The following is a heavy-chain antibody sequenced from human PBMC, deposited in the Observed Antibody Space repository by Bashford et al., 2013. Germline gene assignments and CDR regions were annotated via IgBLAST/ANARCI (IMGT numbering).Heavy chain of an antibody. J-gene: IGHJ4*02. V-gene: IGHV3-23*05. Sequence: GSLRLSCAASGFTFSNYAMTWVRQAPGKGLEWVSAIFSGGDSYYADSVRGRFTISRDNSKNTLYLQMNSLRAEDTAIYYCAKTFGVAATHPGDYWGQGALVTVSS. CDR3: AKTFGVAATHPGDY. CDR2: IFSGGDS. CDR1: GFTFSNYA. D-gene: IGHD3-16*01.